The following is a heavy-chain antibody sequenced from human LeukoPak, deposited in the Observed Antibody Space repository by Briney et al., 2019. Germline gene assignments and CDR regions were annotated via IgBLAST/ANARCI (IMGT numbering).Heavy chain of an antibody. CDR1: GVSVSRNY. J-gene: IGHJ4*02. CDR3: AREYDGYDN. Sequence: PGGSLRLSCAVSGVSVSRNYMCWARQAPGKGLVWVSRIYSDGRSTSYADSVKGRFTISRDNAKNTLYLQMNSLRAEDTAVYYCAREYDGYDNWGQGTLVTVSS. D-gene: IGHD5-24*01. CDR2: IYSDGRST. V-gene: IGHV3-74*01.